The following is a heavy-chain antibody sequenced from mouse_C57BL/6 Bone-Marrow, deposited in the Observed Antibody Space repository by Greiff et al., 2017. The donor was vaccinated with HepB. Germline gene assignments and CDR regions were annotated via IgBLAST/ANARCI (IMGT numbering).Heavy chain of an antibody. J-gene: IGHJ3*01. CDR1: GYTFTSYW. CDR3: ARSDSTPSWFAY. V-gene: IGHV1-52*01. CDR2: IDPSDSET. Sequence: QVQLQQPGAELVRPGSSVKLSCKASGYTFTSYWMHWVKQRPIQGLEWIGNIDPSDSETHYNQKFKDKATLTVDKSSSTAYMQLSSLTSEDSAVYYCARSDSTPSWFAYWGQGTLVTVSA. D-gene: IGHD2-5*01.